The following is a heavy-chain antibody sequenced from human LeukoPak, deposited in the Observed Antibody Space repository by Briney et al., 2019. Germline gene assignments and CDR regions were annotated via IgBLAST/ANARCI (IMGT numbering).Heavy chain of an antibody. J-gene: IGHJ4*02. Sequence: SVTVSCTASGGTFSSYAISWVRQAPGQGLEWMGGIIPIFGTANYAQKFQGRVTITADESTSTAYMELSSLRSEDTAVYYCAREWAQRGYSGYDYEDYFDYWGQGTLVTVSS. D-gene: IGHD5-12*01. CDR3: AREWAQRGYSGYDYEDYFDY. CDR2: IIPIFGTA. CDR1: GGTFSSYA. V-gene: IGHV1-69*13.